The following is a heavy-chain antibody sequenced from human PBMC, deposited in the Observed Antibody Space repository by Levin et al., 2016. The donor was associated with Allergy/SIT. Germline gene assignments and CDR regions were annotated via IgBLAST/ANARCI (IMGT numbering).Heavy chain of an antibody. V-gene: IGHV1-69*13. CDR3: ARGHIDVGTGMFDVSKGYYMDV. J-gene: IGHJ6*03. D-gene: IGHD5-18*01. CDR1: GGTFSDHA. Sequence: SVKVSCKASGGTFSDHAINWVRQAPGQGLEWMGGIIPMFGVANYAQKFQGRVTIIADESMTTAYMDLSSLGSDDTAVYYCARGHIDVGTGMFDVSKGYYMDVWGKGTTVTV. CDR2: IIPMFGVA.